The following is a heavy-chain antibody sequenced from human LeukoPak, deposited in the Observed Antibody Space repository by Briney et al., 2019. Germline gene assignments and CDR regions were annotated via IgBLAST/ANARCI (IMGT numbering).Heavy chain of an antibody. CDR3: ARVPPGDSYGNY. V-gene: IGHV3-74*01. D-gene: IGHD5-18*01. CDR1: GFTFSSYN. J-gene: IGHJ4*02. Sequence: GGSLRLSCAASGFTFSSYNMHWVRQAPGKGLVWVSRIDSGGSTTKYADSVKGRFTISRDNAKNTLYLQMNSLRAEDTAVYYCARVPPGDSYGNYWGQGTLVTVSS. CDR2: IDSGGSTT.